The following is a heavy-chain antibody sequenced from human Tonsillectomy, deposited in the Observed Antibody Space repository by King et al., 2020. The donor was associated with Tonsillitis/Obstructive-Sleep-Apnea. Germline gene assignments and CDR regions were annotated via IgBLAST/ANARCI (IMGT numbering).Heavy chain of an antibody. CDR1: GFTFSSYG. J-gene: IGHJ4*02. Sequence: VQLVESGGGVVQPGRSLRLSCSAAGFTFSSYGMHWVRQDPGKGLEWVGVIWYDGSNKYYADSVKGRFTISRDNSKNTLYLQMNSLRAEDTAVYYCARGWALYDYGDYVAPEYFDYWGQGTLVTVSS. V-gene: IGHV3-33*01. CDR3: ARGWALYDYGDYVAPEYFDY. CDR2: IWYDGSNK. D-gene: IGHD4-17*01.